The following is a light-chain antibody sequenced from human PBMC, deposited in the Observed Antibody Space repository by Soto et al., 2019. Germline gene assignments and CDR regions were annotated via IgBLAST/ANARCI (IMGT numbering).Light chain of an antibody. CDR1: SSDVGTYNY. J-gene: IGLJ1*01. Sequence: QSVLTQPASVSGSPGQSIAISCTGISSDVGTYNYVSWYQQHPGKAPKLIIYDVTNRPSGVSSRFSGSKSGSTASLTISGLQAEDEADYYCSSYRSSTLFVFGTETKLTVL. V-gene: IGLV2-14*03. CDR2: DVT. CDR3: SSYRSSTLFV.